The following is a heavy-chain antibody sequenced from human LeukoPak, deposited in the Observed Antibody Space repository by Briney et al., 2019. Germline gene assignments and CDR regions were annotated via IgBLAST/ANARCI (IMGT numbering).Heavy chain of an antibody. CDR2: INQDGSEK. D-gene: IGHD3-10*01. CDR1: GFTFTTYW. V-gene: IGHV3-7*01. J-gene: IGHJ4*02. CDR3: ARVAKFYYGSETYYFFEH. Sequence: PGESLRLSCAASGFTFTTYWMTWVRQAPGKGLEWVANINQDGSEKYFVDSVKGRFTISRDNAKNPLYLQMNSLRVEDTAVYYCARVAKFYYGSETYYFFEHWGQGTPVTASS.